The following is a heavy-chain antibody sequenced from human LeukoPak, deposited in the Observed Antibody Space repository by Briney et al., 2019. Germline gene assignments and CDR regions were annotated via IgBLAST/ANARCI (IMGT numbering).Heavy chain of an antibody. CDR2: ISSNGGST. CDR1: GFTFSSYA. V-gene: IGHV3-64*01. J-gene: IGHJ6*03. Sequence: GSLRLSCAASGFTFSSYAMHWVRQAPGKGLEYVSAISSNGGSTYYANSVKGRFTISRDNSKNTLYLQMGSLRAEDMAVYYCARSRVYYYYMDVWGKGTTVTVSS. CDR3: ARSRVYYYYMDV.